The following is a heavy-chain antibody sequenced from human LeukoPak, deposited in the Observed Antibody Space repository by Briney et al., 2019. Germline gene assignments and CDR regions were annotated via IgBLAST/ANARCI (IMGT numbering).Heavy chain of an antibody. Sequence: GESLKISCKGSGYSFTSYWIGWVRQMPGKGLEWMGIIYPGDSDTRYSPSFQGQVTISVDKSISTAYLQWSSLKASDTAMYYCARLRTIFGVVAHFDYWGQGTLVTVSS. D-gene: IGHD3-3*01. J-gene: IGHJ4*02. CDR3: ARLRTIFGVVAHFDY. V-gene: IGHV5-51*01. CDR1: GYSFTSYW. CDR2: IYPGDSDT.